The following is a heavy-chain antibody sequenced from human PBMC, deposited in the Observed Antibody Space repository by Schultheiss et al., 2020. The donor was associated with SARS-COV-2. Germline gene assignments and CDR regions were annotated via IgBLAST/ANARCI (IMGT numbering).Heavy chain of an antibody. Sequence: GESLKISCAASGFTFSRHGIHWVRQAPGKGLEWVAVISYDGSNKYYADSVKGRFTISRDNSKNTLYLQMNSLRAEDTAVYYCAVLGGVGAGDYYYYYGMDVWGQGTTVTVSS. CDR1: GFTFSRHG. CDR2: ISYDGSNK. CDR3: AVLGGVGAGDYYYYYGMDV. V-gene: IGHV3-30*03. J-gene: IGHJ6*02. D-gene: IGHD1-26*01.